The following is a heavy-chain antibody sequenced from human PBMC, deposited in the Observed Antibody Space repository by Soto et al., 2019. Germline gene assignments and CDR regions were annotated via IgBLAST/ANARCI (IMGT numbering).Heavy chain of an antibody. Sequence: QVKLVQAGAEVKKAWASVKVSCKASGYTFISYGIAWVRQAPGQGLEWMGWISTYNGKTNYAQKFQDRVTMTTDTSRSTAYMAVRSLRSDDTALCSCARAGYATSCGGILHTGVHGVEIDFWGQGTLVTVSS. CDR2: ISTYNGKT. J-gene: IGHJ4*02. CDR1: GYTFISYG. V-gene: IGHV1-18*01. D-gene: IGHD2-2*01. CDR3: ARAGYATSCGGILHTGVHGVEIDF.